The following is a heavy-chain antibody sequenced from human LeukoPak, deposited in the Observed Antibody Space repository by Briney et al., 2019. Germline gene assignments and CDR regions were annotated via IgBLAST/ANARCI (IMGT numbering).Heavy chain of an antibody. V-gene: IGHV1-8*01. Sequence: ASVKVSCKASGYTFTSYDINWVRQATGQGLERMGWMNPNSGNTGYAQKFQGRVTMTRNTSISTAYMELSSLRSEDTAVYYCARVVGHYDILTGYLVPYYYYGMDVWGQGTTVTVSS. CDR2: MNPNSGNT. CDR1: GYTFTSYD. D-gene: IGHD3-9*01. CDR3: ARVVGHYDILTGYLVPYYYYGMDV. J-gene: IGHJ6*02.